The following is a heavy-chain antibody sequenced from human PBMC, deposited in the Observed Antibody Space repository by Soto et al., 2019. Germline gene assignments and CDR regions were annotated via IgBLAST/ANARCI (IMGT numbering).Heavy chain of an antibody. CDR1: GLSFSDHY. CDR2: SANKANNFIT. J-gene: IGHJ6*02. D-gene: IGHD3-10*01. V-gene: IGHV3-72*01. CDR3: RGYHCSYGFRV. Sequence: EVQLVESGGGLVQPGGSLRLSCAASGLSFSDHYMDWVRQAPGKGLEWLGRSANKANNFITQYAASVRGRFTISRDESENTLYLQMNSLPTEDTAVYYCRGYHCSYGFRVWGQGTTVTVSS.